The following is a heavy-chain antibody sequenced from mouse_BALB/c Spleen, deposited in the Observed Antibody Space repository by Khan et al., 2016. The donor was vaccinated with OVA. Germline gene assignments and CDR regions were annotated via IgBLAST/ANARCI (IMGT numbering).Heavy chain of an antibody. Sequence: QLEESGPGLVKPSQSLSLTCTVTGYSITSGYGWNWIRQFPGNKLEWMGYISYSGSTNYNPSLKSRISIPRDTSKNQFFLQLNSVTTEETATYYCDRTARIKYWGQGTTLTVSS. V-gene: IGHV3-2*02. D-gene: IGHD1-2*01. J-gene: IGHJ2*01. CDR3: DRTARIKY. CDR2: ISYSGST. CDR1: GYSITSGYG.